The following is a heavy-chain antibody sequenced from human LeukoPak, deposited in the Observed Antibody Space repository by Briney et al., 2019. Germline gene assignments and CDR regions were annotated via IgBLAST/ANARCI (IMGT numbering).Heavy chain of an antibody. D-gene: IGHD3-16*01. Sequence: ASVKVSCKASGYTFTSYAMHWVRQAPGQRLEWMGWINVGNGNTEYSQEFQGRVTITRDTSASTVYMELSSLRSDDMAVYYCARLYEGAFDPWGQGTLVTVSS. CDR1: GYTFTSYA. V-gene: IGHV1-3*03. CDR3: ARLYEGAFDP. J-gene: IGHJ5*02. CDR2: INVGNGNT.